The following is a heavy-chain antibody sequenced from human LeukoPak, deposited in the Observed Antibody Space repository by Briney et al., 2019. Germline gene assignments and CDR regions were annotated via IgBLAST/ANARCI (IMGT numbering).Heavy chain of an antibody. Sequence: SVKVSCKASGGTFSSYAISWVRQAPGQGLEWMGGIIPIFGTANYAQKFQGRVTITADESTSTAYMELSSLRSEDTAVYYCARAQVAYYYGSGSPFDYWGQGTLVTVSS. CDR1: GGTFSSYA. CDR2: IIPIFGTA. D-gene: IGHD3-10*01. CDR3: ARAQVAYYYGSGSPFDY. V-gene: IGHV1-69*13. J-gene: IGHJ4*02.